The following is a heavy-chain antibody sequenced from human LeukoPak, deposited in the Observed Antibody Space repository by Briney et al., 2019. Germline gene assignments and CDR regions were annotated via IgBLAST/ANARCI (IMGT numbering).Heavy chain of an antibody. Sequence: PGGSLRLSCAASGFPFSSYSMNWVRQAPGKGLEWVPYISSSGSIYYADSVKGRFTISRDNAKNSVFLQMNSLRAEDTAVYYCAAVIDYWDQGTLVTVSS. CDR3: AAVIDY. CDR2: ISSSGSI. J-gene: IGHJ4*02. V-gene: IGHV3-48*03. CDR1: GFPFSSYS.